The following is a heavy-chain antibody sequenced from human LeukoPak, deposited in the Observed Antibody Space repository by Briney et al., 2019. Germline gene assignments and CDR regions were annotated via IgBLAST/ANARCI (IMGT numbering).Heavy chain of an antibody. D-gene: IGHD2-15*01. CDR3: AKDRYCGGGTCYWSYLDY. J-gene: IGHJ4*02. CDR2: ISGGGGST. CDR1: GFTFRTYA. V-gene: IGHV3-23*01. Sequence: GGSLRLSCAASGFTFRTYAMSWVRQAPGKGLEWVSAISGGGGSTYYADSVKGRFTISRDNSKNTLFLQMNSLRAEDTAVYYCAKDRYCGGGTCYWSYLDYWGQGTLVTVSS.